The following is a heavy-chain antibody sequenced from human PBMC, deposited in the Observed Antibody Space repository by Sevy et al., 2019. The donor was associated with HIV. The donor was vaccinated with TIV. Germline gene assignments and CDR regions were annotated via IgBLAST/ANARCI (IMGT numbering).Heavy chain of an antibody. CDR3: ARGDKARDRPKFPPIYHYDLDV. J-gene: IGHJ6*02. Sequence: SVKVSCKASGGTFRQFPISWVRQAPGQGLEWMGGIIPIFATVNYAEKFQGRVTITAAESTSTGYMELSSLRSEDTAIYFCARGDKARDRPKFPPIYHYDLDVWGQGTTVTVSS. CDR1: GGTFRQFP. D-gene: IGHD5-18*01. V-gene: IGHV1-69*13. CDR2: IIPIFATV.